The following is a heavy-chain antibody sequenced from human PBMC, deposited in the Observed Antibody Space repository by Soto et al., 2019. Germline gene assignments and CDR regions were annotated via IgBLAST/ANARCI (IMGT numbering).Heavy chain of an antibody. CDR3: ARGTPSTSDRKCSRTLCYFPLD. CDR1: GDSFSTDT. V-gene: IGHV1-69*01. D-gene: IGHD2-2*01. Sequence: QGQLVQSGAEVRKPGSSVRVSCKASGDSFSTDTFTWVRQAPGQGLEWMGGILPMFRTTDYAQQFRGRVTITADESTNTVYMEMRSLRSEDTAIYFCARGTPSTSDRKCSRTLCYFPLDWGQGSLVAVSS. J-gene: IGHJ4*02. CDR2: ILPMFRTT.